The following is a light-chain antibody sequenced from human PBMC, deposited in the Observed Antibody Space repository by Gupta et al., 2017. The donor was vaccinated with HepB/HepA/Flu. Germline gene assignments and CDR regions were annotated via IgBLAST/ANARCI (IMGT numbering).Light chain of an antibody. CDR1: QDISSF. Sequence: DIQMTQSPSFLSASVGDRVTITCRASQDISSFLAWYQHRPGEAPNLLMYTTATLHSGVPSRFSGSGSGTDFTLTIDSLQPEDVATYYCQQEQSVPWTFGQGTKVLIK. CDR3: QQEQSVPWT. CDR2: TTA. V-gene: IGKV1-27*01. J-gene: IGKJ1*01.